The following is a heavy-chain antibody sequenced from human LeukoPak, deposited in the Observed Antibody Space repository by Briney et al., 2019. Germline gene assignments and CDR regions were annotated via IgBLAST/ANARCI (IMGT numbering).Heavy chain of an antibody. V-gene: IGHV5-51*01. Sequence: GESMKISCKGSGCSFTTYWIGWVRQMPGKGLEWMGIIYPGDSDTRYSPSFEGQVTISADKSISTAYLQWSSLKASDTAMYYCARHGSGYDSGYWGQGTLVTVSS. CDR3: ARHGSGYDSGY. CDR1: GCSFTTYW. CDR2: IYPGDSDT. D-gene: IGHD5-12*01. J-gene: IGHJ4*02.